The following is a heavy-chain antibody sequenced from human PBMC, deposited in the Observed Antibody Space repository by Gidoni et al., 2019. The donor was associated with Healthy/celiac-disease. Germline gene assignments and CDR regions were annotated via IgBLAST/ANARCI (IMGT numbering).Heavy chain of an antibody. CDR2: INSDGSST. Sequence: EVQVVESGGGLVQPGGSLRLSWEASGFTFSRYWMHWVRQAPVKVLVLVSRINSDGSSTSYADSVKGRFTISRDNAKNTLYLQMNSLRAEDTAVYYCARERFLESLDFDYWGQGTLVTVSS. J-gene: IGHJ4*02. D-gene: IGHD3-3*01. V-gene: IGHV3-74*01. CDR3: ARERFLESLDFDY. CDR1: GFTFSRYW.